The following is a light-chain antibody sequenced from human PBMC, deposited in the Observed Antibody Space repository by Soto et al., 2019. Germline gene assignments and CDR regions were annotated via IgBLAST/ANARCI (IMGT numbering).Light chain of an antibody. V-gene: IGKV1-17*03. CDR3: LQYESYPLT. CDR2: DAS. Sequence: DIQMTQSPSAMSASVGDRVTITCRASQGIRSHLAWFQQKPGKVPKRLIYDASILQSGVPSRFSGSGSGTEFTLTISSLQPEDVATYFCLQYESYPLTFGGGAKVEIK. J-gene: IGKJ4*01. CDR1: QGIRSH.